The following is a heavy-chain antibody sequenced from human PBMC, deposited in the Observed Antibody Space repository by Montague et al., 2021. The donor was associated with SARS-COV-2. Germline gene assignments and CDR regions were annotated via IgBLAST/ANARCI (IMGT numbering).Heavy chain of an antibody. J-gene: IGHJ6*03. CDR1: GGSFSTYS. CDR2: IHHGGST. Sequence: SETLSLTCAVHGGSFSTYSWNWIRQPPGTGLEWIGEIHHGGSTNYNPSLKSRVTISADTSKNQFSLKLTSVSAAATAVYYCARLGDGVVPSPILGVGPYYSYYYMDVWGKGTTVTVSS. D-gene: IGHD3-10*01. CDR3: ARLGDGVVPSPILGVGPYYSYYYMDV. V-gene: IGHV4-34*01.